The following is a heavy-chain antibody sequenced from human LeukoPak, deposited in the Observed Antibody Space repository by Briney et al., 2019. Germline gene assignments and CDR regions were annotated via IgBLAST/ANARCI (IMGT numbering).Heavy chain of an antibody. J-gene: IGHJ4*02. Sequence: PGGSLRLSCTVSGFTFRDFSMHWVRQDPGKGLQWVGLVSGDGGVTHYPDSVKGRFTISRDNNQNSLYLQMNSLTVGDSAFYYCAKGNNTISFNFDYWGRGTLVTVSS. D-gene: IGHD2-2*01. CDR2: VSGDGGVT. V-gene: IGHV3-43*02. CDR3: AKGNNTISFNFDY. CDR1: GFTFRDFS.